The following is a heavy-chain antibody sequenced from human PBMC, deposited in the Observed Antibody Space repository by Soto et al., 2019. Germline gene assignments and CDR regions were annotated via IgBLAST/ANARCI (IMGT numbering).Heavy chain of an antibody. CDR3: ARAEITTYYYGSGSRYTWFDP. D-gene: IGHD3-10*01. J-gene: IGHJ5*02. Sequence: ASVKVSCKASGYTFTSYAMHWVRQAPGQRLEWMGWINAGNGNTKYSQKFQGRVTITRDTSASTAYMELSSLRSEDTAVYYCARAEITTYYYGSGSRYTWFDPWGQGTLLTVSS. CDR2: INAGNGNT. V-gene: IGHV1-3*01. CDR1: GYTFTSYA.